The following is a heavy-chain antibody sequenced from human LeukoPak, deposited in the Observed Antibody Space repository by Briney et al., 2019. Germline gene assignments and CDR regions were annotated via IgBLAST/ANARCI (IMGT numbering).Heavy chain of an antibody. CDR3: AKDILGGLYWYSDL. CDR1: GFTFSSYA. Sequence: GGSLRLSCAASGFTFSSYAMSWVRQAPGKGLEWVAVISGSGANTYYADSVKGRFTISRDNSKNTLYLQMNSLRAEDTAVYYCAKDILGGLYWYSDLWGRGTLVTVSS. CDR2: ISGSGANT. D-gene: IGHD2-15*01. V-gene: IGHV3-23*01. J-gene: IGHJ2*01.